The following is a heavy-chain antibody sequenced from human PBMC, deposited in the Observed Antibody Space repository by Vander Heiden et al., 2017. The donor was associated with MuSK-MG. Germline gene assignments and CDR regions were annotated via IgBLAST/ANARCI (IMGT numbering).Heavy chain of an antibody. V-gene: IGHV1-69*01. J-gene: IGHJ5*02. Sequence: QVQLVQSGAEVKKPGSSVKVSCKASGGTFSSYAISWVRQAPGQGLEWMGGIIPIFGTANYAQKFQGRVTITADESTSTAYMELSSLRSEDTAVYYCARADYYDSSGYYLSYNWFDPWGQGTLVTVSS. D-gene: IGHD3-22*01. CDR3: ARADYYDSSGYYLSYNWFDP. CDR1: GGTFSSYA. CDR2: IIPIFGTA.